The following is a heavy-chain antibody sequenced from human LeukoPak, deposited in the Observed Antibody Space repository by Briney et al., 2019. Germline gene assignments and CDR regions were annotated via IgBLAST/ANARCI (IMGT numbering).Heavy chain of an antibody. CDR1: GFTFSSYG. V-gene: IGHV3-30*02. CDR2: IRYDGSNK. J-gene: IGHJ4*02. D-gene: IGHD3-22*01. Sequence: GGSLRLSCAASGFTFSSYGMHWVRQAPGTGLEGLAFIRYDGSNKYYADSVKGRFTISRDNSKNTLYLRMNSLRAEDTAVYYCAKAVVPVISQHYFDYWGQGTLVTVSS. CDR3: AKAVVPVISQHYFDY.